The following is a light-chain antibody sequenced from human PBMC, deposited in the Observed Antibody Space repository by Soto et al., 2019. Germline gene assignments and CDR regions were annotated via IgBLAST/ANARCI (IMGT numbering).Light chain of an antibody. V-gene: IGKV3-20*01. CDR1: RSVGNNY. CDR3: QQYAYSPLN. CDR2: DAS. J-gene: IGKJ4*01. Sequence: EIALTQTPGTLSLSPGERATLSCRASRSVGNNYLAWYQQRPGQAPNLLIYDASSRATGIPDRISGSGSGTDCTLTITRLEPEDSAMYYCQQYAYSPLNFGGGTKVDI.